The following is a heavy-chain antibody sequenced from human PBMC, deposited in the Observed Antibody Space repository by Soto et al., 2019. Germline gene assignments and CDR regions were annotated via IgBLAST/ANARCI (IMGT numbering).Heavy chain of an antibody. CDR2: ISFNGGDT. V-gene: IGHV3-64D*06. Sequence: LRLSCSASGFPFSRFAIHWVRQAPGKGLVYVSGISFNGGDTYHADSVKGRFSISRNNSKNTVYLQMSSLRAEDTAVYYCVKDGAVTFSGWFFDYWGQGTPVTVSS. D-gene: IGHD4-4*01. J-gene: IGHJ4*02. CDR3: VKDGAVTFSGWFFDY. CDR1: GFPFSRFA.